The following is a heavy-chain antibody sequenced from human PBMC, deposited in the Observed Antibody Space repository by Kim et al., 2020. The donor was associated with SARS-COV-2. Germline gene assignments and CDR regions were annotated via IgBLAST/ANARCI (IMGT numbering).Heavy chain of an antibody. Sequence: YAGFVKSRFTVSRDNAKDTPYLQMDSLTVEDTAIYYCARAAITGASFFANWGQGILVTVSS. CDR3: ARAAITGASFFAN. D-gene: IGHD1-26*01. J-gene: IGHJ4*02. V-gene: IGHV3-74*01.